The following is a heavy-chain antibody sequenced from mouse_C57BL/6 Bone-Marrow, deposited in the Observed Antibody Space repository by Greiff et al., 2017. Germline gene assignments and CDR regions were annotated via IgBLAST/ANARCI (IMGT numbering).Heavy chain of an antibody. J-gene: IGHJ4*01. CDR1: GFSLTSYG. V-gene: IGHV2-2*01. CDR3: AASYYGSLYAMDY. Sequence: LQESGPGLVQPSQSLSITCTVSGFSLTSYGVHWVRQSPGKGLEWLGVIWSGGSTDYNAAFIARLSISKDNSKSQVFFKMNSLQADDTAIYYCAASYYGSLYAMDYWGQGTSVTVSS. CDR2: IWSGGST. D-gene: IGHD1-1*01.